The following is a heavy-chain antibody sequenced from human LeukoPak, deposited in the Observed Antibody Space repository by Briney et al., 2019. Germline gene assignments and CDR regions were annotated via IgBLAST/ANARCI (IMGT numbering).Heavy chain of an antibody. J-gene: IGHJ6*02. CDR2: IIPIFGTA. CDR3: AREPYSSSGDYGMDV. D-gene: IGHD6-13*01. V-gene: IGHV1-69*13. CDR1: GGTFSSYA. Sequence: SVKVSCKASGGTFSSYAISWVRQAPGQGLEWMGGIIPIFGTANYARKFQGRVTITADESTSTAYMELSSLRSEDTAVYYCAREPYSSSGDYGMDVWGQGTTVTVSS.